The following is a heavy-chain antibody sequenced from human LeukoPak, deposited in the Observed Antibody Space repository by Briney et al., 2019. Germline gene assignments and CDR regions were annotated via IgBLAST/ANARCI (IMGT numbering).Heavy chain of an antibody. D-gene: IGHD3-3*01. J-gene: IGHJ4*02. V-gene: IGHV3-15*01. CDR3: TTDGYLEWLLYKALVGDYFDY. CDR2: IKSKTDGGTT. Sequence: KAGGSLRLSCAASGFTFSNAWMSWVRHAPGKGLEWVGRIKSKTDGGTTDYAAPVKGRFTILRDDSKNTLYLQMNSLKTEDTAVYYCTTDGYLEWLLYKALVGDYFDYWGQGTLVIVSS. CDR1: GFTFSNAW.